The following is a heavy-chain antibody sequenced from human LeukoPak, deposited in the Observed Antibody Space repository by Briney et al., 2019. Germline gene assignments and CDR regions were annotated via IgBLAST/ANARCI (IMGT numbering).Heavy chain of an antibody. J-gene: IGHJ4*02. V-gene: IGHV1-18*04. CDR1: GYTFTSHG. CDR3: AREGTRDDY. D-gene: IGHD1-7*01. CDR2: MSAYNGNT. Sequence: ASVKVSCKAAGYTFTSHGISWVRQAPGQGLEWMGWMSAYNGNTNYAQKLQGRVTMTTDTSVSTAYMELRGLRSDDTAVYYCAREGTRDDYWGQGTLVTVSS.